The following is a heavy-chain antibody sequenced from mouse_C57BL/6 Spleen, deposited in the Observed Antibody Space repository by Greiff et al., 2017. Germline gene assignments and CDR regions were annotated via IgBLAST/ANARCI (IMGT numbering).Heavy chain of an antibody. D-gene: IGHD2-2*01. Sequence: EVHLVESEGGLVQPGSSMKLSCTASGFTFSDYYMAWVRQGPEKGLEWVANINYDGSSTYYLDSLKSRFILSRDNAKNIPYLQMSSLKSEDTATYYCARDRRLGYDLLIDALDYWGQGTSVTVSS. CDR3: ARDRRLGYDLLIDALDY. V-gene: IGHV5-16*01. J-gene: IGHJ4*01. CDR2: INYDGSST. CDR1: GFTFSDYY.